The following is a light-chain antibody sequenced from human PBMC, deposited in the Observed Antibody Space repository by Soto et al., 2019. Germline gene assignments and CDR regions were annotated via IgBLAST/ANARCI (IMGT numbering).Light chain of an antibody. Sequence: VLSSSVGAVSLTQGERATLSCRASQSVSRSYLAWYQQKPCQAPRLPIDASSNRATGIPDRYSGSASGADFTLTIDRLEPEGLAVYYCQLDGISPPFGQGTRLE. J-gene: IGKJ5*01. CDR1: QSVSRSY. V-gene: IGKV3-20*01. CDR3: QLDGISPP. CDR2: ASS.